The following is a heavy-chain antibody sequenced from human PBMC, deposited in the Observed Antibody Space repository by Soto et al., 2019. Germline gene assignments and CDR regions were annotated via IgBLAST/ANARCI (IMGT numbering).Heavy chain of an antibody. J-gene: IGHJ4*02. V-gene: IGHV3-23*01. D-gene: IGHD3-10*01. CDR1: GFTSRSYA. CDR3: AKVGPSGGSYYDY. CDR2: ISGSGGNT. Sequence: ASVKVSCVASGFTSRSYAMSWVRQAPGKGLEWVSAISGSGGNTYYADPVKGRFTISRDKSENTLYLQMNSLRAEDTAIYYCAKVGPSGGSYYDYWGQGTLVTVSS.